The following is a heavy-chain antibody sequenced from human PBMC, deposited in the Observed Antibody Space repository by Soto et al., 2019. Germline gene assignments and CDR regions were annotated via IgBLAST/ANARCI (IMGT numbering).Heavy chain of an antibody. CDR3: ARDLNPPLMVTTNYYYGMDV. CDR1: GYTFTSYY. CDR2: INPSGGST. V-gene: IGHV1-46*01. J-gene: IGHJ6*02. D-gene: IGHD3-10*01. Sequence: ASVKVSCMASGYTFTSYYMHWVRQAPGQRLEWMGIINPSGGSTSYAQKFQGRVTMTRDTSTSTVYMELSSLRSEDTAVYYCARDLNPPLMVTTNYYYGMDVWGQGTTVTV.